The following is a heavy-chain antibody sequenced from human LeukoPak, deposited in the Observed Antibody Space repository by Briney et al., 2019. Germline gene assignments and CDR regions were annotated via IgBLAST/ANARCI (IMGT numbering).Heavy chain of an antibody. CDR1: GFTFNNFV. CDR3: ARGLIAAAPGLFDY. V-gene: IGHV3-30*04. D-gene: IGHD6-13*01. CDR2: ISYDGSHK. Sequence: PGGSLRLSCAASGFTFNNFVIHWVRQAPGKGLEWVALISYDGSHKYFADSVKGRFTISRDNANNSLYLQMNSLSAEDTALYYCARGLIAAAPGLFDYWGQGTLVTVSS. J-gene: IGHJ4*02.